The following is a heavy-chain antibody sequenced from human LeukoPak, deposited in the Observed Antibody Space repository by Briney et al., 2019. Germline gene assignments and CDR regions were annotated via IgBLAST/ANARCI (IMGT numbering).Heavy chain of an antibody. Sequence: GESLRLSCAGSGFTFSSDGMNWVRQAPGKGLEWVSSINPDSTFIPQADSVKGRFTISRDNAKNSLYLQMNSLRAEDTAVYYCARVGSGYYTWPYYYYYMDVWGKGTTVTVSS. CDR1: GFTFSSDG. D-gene: IGHD3-3*01. J-gene: IGHJ6*03. CDR3: ARVGSGYYTWPYYYYYMDV. CDR2: INPDSTFI. V-gene: IGHV3-21*01.